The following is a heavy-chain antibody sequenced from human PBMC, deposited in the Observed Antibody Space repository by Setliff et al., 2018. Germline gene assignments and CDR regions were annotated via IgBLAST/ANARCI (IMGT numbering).Heavy chain of an antibody. CDR3: ARAHSSTLSVHDY. CDR1: GFTFDDYA. J-gene: IGHJ4*02. CDR2: ISWNSGSI. Sequence: PGGSLSLSCAASGFTFDDYAMHWVRQAPGKGLEWVSGISWNSGSIGYADSVKGRFTISRDNAKNTLYLQMNSLRAEDTAVYYCARAHSSTLSVHDYWGQGTLVTVSS. D-gene: IGHD2-2*01. V-gene: IGHV3-9*01.